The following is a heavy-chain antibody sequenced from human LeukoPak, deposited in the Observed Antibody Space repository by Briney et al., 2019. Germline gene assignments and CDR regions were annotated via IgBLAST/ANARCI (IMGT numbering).Heavy chain of an antibody. Sequence: GGSLRLSCAASGFTFSSYGMHWVRQAPGKGLEWVAFIRYDGSNKYYADSVKGRFTISRDNSKNTLFLQMNSLRAEDTAVYYCARDYRPMVRGVIIPDSMDVWGKGTTVTVSS. V-gene: IGHV3-30*02. CDR2: IRYDGSNK. CDR1: GFTFSSYG. D-gene: IGHD3-10*01. J-gene: IGHJ6*03. CDR3: ARDYRPMVRGVIIPDSMDV.